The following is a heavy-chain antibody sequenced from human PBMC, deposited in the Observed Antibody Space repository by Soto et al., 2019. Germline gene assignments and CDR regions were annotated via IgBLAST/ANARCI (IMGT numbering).Heavy chain of an antibody. CDR3: ARGPRVSSTGTGAH. CDR1: GFTFSAYW. J-gene: IGHJ4*02. D-gene: IGHD1-1*01. Sequence: GGALRVSCAVSGFTFSAYWMHWVRQVPGKGLTWVSRISDDGSTATYADSVKGRFVISRDNAKNSLYLEMNTLRADDSGLYYCARGPRVSSTGTGAHWGRGPLVPVS. CDR2: ISDDGSTA. V-gene: IGHV3-74*01.